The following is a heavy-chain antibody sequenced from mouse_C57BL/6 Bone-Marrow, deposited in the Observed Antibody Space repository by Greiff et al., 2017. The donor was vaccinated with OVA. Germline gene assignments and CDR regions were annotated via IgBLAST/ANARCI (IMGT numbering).Heavy chain of an antibody. CDR1: GYTFTSYG. D-gene: IGHD4-1*01. CDR2: IYPRSGNT. V-gene: IGHV1-81*01. CDR3: ARDGTGLYYFDY. Sequence: LQESGAELARPGASVKLSCKASGYTFTSYGISWVKQRTGQGLEWIGEIYPRSGNTYYNEKFKGKATLTADKSSSTAYMELRSLTSEDSAVYFCARDGTGLYYFDYWGQGTTLTVSS. J-gene: IGHJ2*01.